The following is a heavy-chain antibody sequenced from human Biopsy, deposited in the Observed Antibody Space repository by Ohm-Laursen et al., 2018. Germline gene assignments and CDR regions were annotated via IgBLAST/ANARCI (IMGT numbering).Heavy chain of an antibody. CDR1: GYTLNELS. D-gene: IGHD1-1*01. J-gene: IGHJ4*02. V-gene: IGHV1-24*01. CDR3: AADINVWNVNY. CDR2: FAPENGRT. Sequence: SVKVSCKVSGYTLNELSMHWVRQVPGKGLEWMGGFAPENGRTVYAQNFQARVSLTEDTSTDTAYMELRSLRSEDTAVYYCAADINVWNVNYWGQGTQVTVSS.